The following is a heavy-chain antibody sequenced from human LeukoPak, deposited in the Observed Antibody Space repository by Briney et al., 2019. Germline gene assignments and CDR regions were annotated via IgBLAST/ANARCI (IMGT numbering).Heavy chain of an antibody. CDR1: GYTFTSYG. V-gene: IGHV1-18*01. Sequence: ASVKVSCKASGYTFTSYGISWVRQAPGQGLEWMGWISAYNGNTNYAQKFRGRVTMSSDTSINTAYMELSSLTSGDTAVYYCARSGYDKTGIGYWGQGTLVTASS. D-gene: IGHD5-12*01. J-gene: IGHJ4*02. CDR2: ISAYNGNT. CDR3: ARSGYDKTGIGY.